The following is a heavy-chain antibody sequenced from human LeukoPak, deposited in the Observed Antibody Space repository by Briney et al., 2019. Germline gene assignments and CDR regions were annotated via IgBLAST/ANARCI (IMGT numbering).Heavy chain of an antibody. D-gene: IGHD2-8*02. CDR2: IKQDGSEK. J-gene: IGHJ4*02. CDR3: ARWQYWDTGGYFDY. V-gene: IGHV3-7*04. CDR1: GFTFSTYW. Sequence: PGGSLRLSCAASGFTFSTYWMNWVRQAPGKGLEWVANIKQDGSEKYYADSVKGRFTISRDNAKNTLILQTNSLRAEDTAVYYCARWQYWDTGGYFDYWGQGTLVTVSS.